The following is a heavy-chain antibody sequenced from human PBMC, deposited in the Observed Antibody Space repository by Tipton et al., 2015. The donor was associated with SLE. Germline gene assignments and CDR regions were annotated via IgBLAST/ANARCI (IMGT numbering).Heavy chain of an antibody. V-gene: IGHV4-34*01. CDR3: ARGLPATSWFDP. CDR1: GGSFSGYY. CDR2: INHSGST. Sequence: TLSLTCAVYGGSFSGYYWSWIRQPPGKGLEWIGEINHSGSTNYNPSLKSRVTISVDTSKNQFSLKLSSVTAADTAVYHCARGLPATSWFDPWGQGTLVTVSS. D-gene: IGHD1-26*01. J-gene: IGHJ5*02.